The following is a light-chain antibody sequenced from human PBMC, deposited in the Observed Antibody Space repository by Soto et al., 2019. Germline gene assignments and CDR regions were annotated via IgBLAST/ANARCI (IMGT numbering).Light chain of an antibody. V-gene: IGLV2-14*01. Sequence: QSVLTQPASVSGSPGQSITISCTGTNSDVGGYNYVSWYQQHPGKAPELMIYEVSHRPSGVSNRSSGSKSDNTASLTISGLQAEDEADYYCSSYTSISTLYVFGNGTKVTVL. CDR2: EVS. J-gene: IGLJ1*01. CDR1: NSDVGGYNY. CDR3: SSYTSISTLYV.